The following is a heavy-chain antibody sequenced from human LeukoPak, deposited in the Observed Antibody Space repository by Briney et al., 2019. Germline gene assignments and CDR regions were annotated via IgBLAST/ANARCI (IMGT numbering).Heavy chain of an antibody. CDR1: GFTFGTYW. V-gene: IGHV3-7*05. CDR3: AREVRFLEWSTYYYYGMDV. J-gene: IGHJ6*02. D-gene: IGHD3-3*01. Sequence: GGSLRLSCAASGFTFGTYWMSWVRQAPGKGLEWVANIKEDGGQKYYVDSVKGRFAISRDNAKNSLYLQMNSLRAEDTAVYYCAREVRFLEWSTYYYYGMDVWGQGTTVTVSS. CDR2: IKEDGGQK.